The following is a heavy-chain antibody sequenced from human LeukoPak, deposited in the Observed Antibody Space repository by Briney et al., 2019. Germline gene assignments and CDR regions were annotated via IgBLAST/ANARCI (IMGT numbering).Heavy chain of an antibody. CDR1: GFIFSNYW. Sequence: PGGSLRLSCAASGFIFSNYWMTWVRQAPGKGLEWVANIKQDGSEKNYVDSVKGRFTISRDNAKNSLYLQMNSLGAEGTAVYYCAGPPQAGPFDYWGQGTLVAVSS. CDR2: IKQDGSEK. D-gene: IGHD6-19*01. CDR3: AGPPQAGPFDY. V-gene: IGHV3-7*01. J-gene: IGHJ4*02.